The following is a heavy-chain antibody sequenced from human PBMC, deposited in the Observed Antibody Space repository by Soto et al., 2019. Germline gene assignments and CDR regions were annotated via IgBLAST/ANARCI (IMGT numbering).Heavy chain of an antibody. CDR1: EGTFTSYV. CDR2: IIPIFGTA. J-gene: IGHJ4*02. D-gene: IGHD3-22*01. CDR3: ARPPHYYDSSGYYWVY. V-gene: IGHV1-69*01. Sequence: QVQLVQSGAEGKKLGSWGKVSCKASEGTFTSYVLSWVRQAPGKGLEGMGGIIPIFGTANYAQKFQGRVTITADESTSTAYMELSSLRSEDTAVYYCARPPHYYDSSGYYWVYWGQGTLVTVSS.